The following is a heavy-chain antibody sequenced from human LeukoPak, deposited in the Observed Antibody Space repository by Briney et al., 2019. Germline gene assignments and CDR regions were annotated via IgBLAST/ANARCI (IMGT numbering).Heavy chain of an antibody. Sequence: PGGSLRLSCAASGFTFSSYAMSWVRQAPGKGLEWVSAISGSGGSTYYADSVKGRFTISRDNSKNTLHLQMNSLRAEDTAVYYCAKDIGDYYDSSGYYSLSSCLDYWGQGTLVTVSS. J-gene: IGHJ4*02. CDR3: AKDIGDYYDSSGYYSLSSCLDY. V-gene: IGHV3-23*01. CDR1: GFTFSSYA. D-gene: IGHD3-22*01. CDR2: ISGSGGST.